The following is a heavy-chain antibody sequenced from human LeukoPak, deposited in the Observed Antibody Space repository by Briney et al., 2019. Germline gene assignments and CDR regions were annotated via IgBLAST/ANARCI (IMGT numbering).Heavy chain of an antibody. CDR1: GGTFSSYA. V-gene: IGHV1-69*13. CDR2: IIPIFGTA. CDR3: ARHRSGYSGYDYDYYYYGMDV. D-gene: IGHD5-12*01. Sequence: GASVTVSYIASGGTFSSYAISWVRQAPGQGLEWMGGIIPIFGTANYAQKFQGRVTITAEESTSTAYIELSSLRSEDTAVYYCARHRSGYSGYDYDYYYYGMDVWGQGTTVTVSS. J-gene: IGHJ6*02.